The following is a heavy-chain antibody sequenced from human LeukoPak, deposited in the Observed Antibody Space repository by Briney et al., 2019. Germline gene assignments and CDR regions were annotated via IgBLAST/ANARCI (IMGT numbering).Heavy chain of an antibody. D-gene: IGHD2-21*01. V-gene: IGHV3-23*01. CDR2: ISGSGGST. CDR3: AKSIARGYYYGMDV. CDR1: GFTFSNAW. Sequence: PGGSLRLSCAASGFTFSNAWMSWVRQAPGKGLEWVSAISGSGGSTYYADSVKGRFTISRDNSKNTLYLQMNSLRAEDTAVYYCAKSIARGYYYGMDVWGQGTTVTVSS. J-gene: IGHJ6*02.